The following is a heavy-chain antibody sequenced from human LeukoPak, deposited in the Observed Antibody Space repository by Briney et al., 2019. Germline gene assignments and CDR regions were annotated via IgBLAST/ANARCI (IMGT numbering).Heavy chain of an antibody. CDR2: ISSSGSTI. D-gene: IGHD3-10*01. CDR1: GFTFSSYE. CDR3: ARDLIGFGELLYGPDAFDI. Sequence: PGGSLRLSCAASGFTFSSYEMNWVRQAPGKGLEWVSYISSSGSTIYYADPVKGRFTISRDNAKNSLYLQMNSLRAEDTAVYYCARDLIGFGELLYGPDAFDIWGQGTMVTVSS. V-gene: IGHV3-48*03. J-gene: IGHJ3*02.